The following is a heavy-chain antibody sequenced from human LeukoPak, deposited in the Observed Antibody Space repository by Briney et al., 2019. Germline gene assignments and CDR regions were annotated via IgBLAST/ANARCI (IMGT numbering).Heavy chain of an antibody. V-gene: IGHV4-59*08. CDR1: GGSISSDS. CDR3: ARLRHYGSGSYPMTGNWFDP. CDR2: ISYIGST. Sequence: SETLSLTCSVSGGSISSDSWSWIRQPPGKGLEWIGYISYIGSTNYNPSLKSRVTISVDTSKTQFSLQLSSVTAADTAVYYCARLRHYGSGSYPMTGNWFDPWGQGTLVSVSS. J-gene: IGHJ5*02. D-gene: IGHD3-10*01.